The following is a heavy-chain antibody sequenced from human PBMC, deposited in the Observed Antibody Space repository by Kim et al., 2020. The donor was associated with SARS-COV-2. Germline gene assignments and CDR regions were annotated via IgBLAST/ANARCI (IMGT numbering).Heavy chain of an antibody. D-gene: IGHD5-18*01. J-gene: IGHJ4*02. CDR3: AKGPGTAMVMGWIDS. Sequence: DSVKGRFTISRDNSKNTLYLQMNSLRAEDTAVYYCAKGPGTAMVMGWIDSWGQGTLVTVSS. V-gene: IGHV3-23*01.